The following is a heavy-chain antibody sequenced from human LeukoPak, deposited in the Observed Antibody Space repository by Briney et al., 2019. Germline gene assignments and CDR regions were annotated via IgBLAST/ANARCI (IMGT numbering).Heavy chain of an antibody. Sequence: GRSLRLSCAASGFTFSSSGMHWVRQAPGKGLEWVALISSDGSNKYYAAPLKGRFTISRDNSENTLYLQMNSLRPEDTAVYYCYYSGYWGQGTLVTVSS. V-gene: IGHV3-30*03. J-gene: IGHJ4*02. D-gene: IGHD3-10*01. CDR2: ISSDGSNK. CDR3: YYSGY. CDR1: GFTFSSSG.